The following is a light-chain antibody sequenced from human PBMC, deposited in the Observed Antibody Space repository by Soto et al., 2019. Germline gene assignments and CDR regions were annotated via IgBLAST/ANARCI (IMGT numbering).Light chain of an antibody. CDR2: SAS. V-gene: IGKV1-39*01. J-gene: IGKJ5*01. Sequence: DIQMTQSPSSLSASVGDRITISCRASQSISTYLNWYQQKPGKAPKLLIYSASSLHGGVPSGFSGSGSGTDFTLTISSLQPEDFATYYCQQSYSSPPITFSQGTRLEIK. CDR1: QSISTY. CDR3: QQSYSSPPIT.